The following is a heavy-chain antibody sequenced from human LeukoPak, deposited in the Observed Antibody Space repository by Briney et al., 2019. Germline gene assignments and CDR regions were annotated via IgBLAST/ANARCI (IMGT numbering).Heavy chain of an antibody. CDR3: ARRRYYDGSGYLE. CDR1: ADSVSRSDSY. CDR2: IYYSGRT. V-gene: IGHV4-39*01. Sequence: PSETLSLTCSVSADSVSRSDSYWDWIRQPPGKGLEWIGTIYYSGRTYYSPSLKSRVTMSVDPSNNQFSLTLRSVTAADTAVYYCARRRYYDGSGYLEWGQGTLLSVSS. J-gene: IGHJ1*01. D-gene: IGHD3-22*01.